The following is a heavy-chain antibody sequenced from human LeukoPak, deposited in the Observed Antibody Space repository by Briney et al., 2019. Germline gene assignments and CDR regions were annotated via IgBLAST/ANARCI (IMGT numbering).Heavy chain of an antibody. Sequence: AGSLRLSCAASGFTFSSYWMSWVRQAPGKGLEWVANIKQDGSEKYYVDSVKGRFTISRDNAKTSLYLQMKSLRAEDTAVYYCARDGSTTADYDYVWGSYRYRDYFDYWGQGTLVTVSS. CDR2: IKQDGSEK. CDR1: GFTFSSYW. D-gene: IGHD3-16*02. J-gene: IGHJ4*02. V-gene: IGHV3-7*03. CDR3: ARDGSTTADYDYVWGSYRYRDYFDY.